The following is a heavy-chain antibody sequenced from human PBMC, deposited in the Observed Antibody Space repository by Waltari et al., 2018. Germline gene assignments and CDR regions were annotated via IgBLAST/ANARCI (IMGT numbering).Heavy chain of an antibody. D-gene: IGHD2-2*01. CDR3: AKELVVGGMGDV. Sequence: EVQLLESGGGLVQPGGSLRLSGVACGFTLSGFAMTWVRRVPGKGLEWVSAISGSGGSDTYYADSVECRFTISRDNSKNTLYLQMSSLTAEDTAVYYCAKELVVGGMGDVWGQGTTVTVSS. CDR2: ISGSGGSDT. V-gene: IGHV3-23*01. J-gene: IGHJ6*02. CDR1: GFTLSGFA.